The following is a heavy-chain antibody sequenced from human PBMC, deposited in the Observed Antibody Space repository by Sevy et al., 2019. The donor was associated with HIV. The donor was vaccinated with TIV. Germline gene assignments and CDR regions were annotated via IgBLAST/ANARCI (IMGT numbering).Heavy chain of an antibody. V-gene: IGHV3-23*01. CDR3: AKDRVSGTYYTGDFDY. Sequence: GESLKISCAASGLTFSTYAMTWVRQAPGKGLEWVSVISYSGGSTYYADSVRGQFTISRDNSKNTLYLQMNSLRVEDTAVYYCAKDRVSGTYYTGDFDYWGQGTLVTVSS. J-gene: IGHJ4*02. D-gene: IGHD3-10*01. CDR2: ISYSGGST. CDR1: GLTFSTYA.